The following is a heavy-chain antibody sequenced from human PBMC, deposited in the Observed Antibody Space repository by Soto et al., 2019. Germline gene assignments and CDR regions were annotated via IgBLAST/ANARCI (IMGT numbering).Heavy chain of an antibody. V-gene: IGHV4-34*01. CDR1: GGSFSGYY. CDR3: ARAQGNSSWDY. D-gene: IGHD6-13*01. CDR2: INHSGST. J-gene: IGHJ4*02. Sequence: SETLSLTCAVYGGSFSGYYWSWIRQPPGKGLEWIGEINHSGSTNYNPSLKSRVTISVDTSKNQFSLKLSSVTAADTAVYYCARAQGNSSWDYWGQGTLVTVSS.